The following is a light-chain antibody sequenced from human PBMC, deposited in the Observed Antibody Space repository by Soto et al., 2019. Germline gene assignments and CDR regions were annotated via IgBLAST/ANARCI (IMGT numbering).Light chain of an antibody. J-gene: IGKJ1*01. V-gene: IGKV3-15*01. Sequence: EIVLTQSPDTLSLSPGERATLSCRASQTVTSGNLAWYQQKSGQAPRLLIYGASTRATGIPARFSGSGSGTEFTLTISSLQSEDFAVYYCQQYNSWPPWTFGQGTKVEIK. CDR3: QQYNSWPPWT. CDR1: QTVTSGN. CDR2: GAS.